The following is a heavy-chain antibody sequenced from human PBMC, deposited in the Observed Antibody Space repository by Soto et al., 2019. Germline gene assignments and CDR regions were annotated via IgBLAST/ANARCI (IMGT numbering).Heavy chain of an antibody. CDR1: GYTFSGHY. V-gene: IGHV1-2*02. Sequence: QVQLVQSGAEVRKPGASVKVSCNVTGYTFSGHYLHWVRQAPGQGLEWMGWINPKSGGTNYAQKFQDRVTMTADTSVSSASMELLRLRYDDAAVFYCARGLYSSPAYFFDSGGEGTLVPVSS. CDR2: INPKSGGT. CDR3: ARGLYSSPAYFFDS. J-gene: IGHJ4*02. D-gene: IGHD6-13*01.